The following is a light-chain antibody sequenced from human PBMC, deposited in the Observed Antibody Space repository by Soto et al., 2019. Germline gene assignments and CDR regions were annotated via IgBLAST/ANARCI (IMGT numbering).Light chain of an antibody. J-gene: IGKJ4*01. CDR1: QSVSSNY. CDR3: QQYGGSPRVT. CDR2: GAS. V-gene: IGKV3-20*01. Sequence: EIVLTQSPGTLSLSPGERTTLSCRASQSVSSNYLARYQQKPGQAPRLLIYGASSRATGIPDRLIGSGSGTDFTLTISRLEPEDFAVYYCQQYGGSPRVTFGGGTKVEIK.